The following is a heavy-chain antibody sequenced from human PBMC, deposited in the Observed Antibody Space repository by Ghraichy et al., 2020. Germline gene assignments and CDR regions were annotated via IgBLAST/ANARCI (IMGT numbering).Heavy chain of an antibody. Sequence: GGSLRLSCTASGFTFGDYAMSWFRQAPGKGLEWVGFIRSKAYGGTTEYAASVKGRFTISRDDSKSIAYLQMNSLKTEDTAVYYCTRDTEGYYSGYDFETFSYYYYYGMDVWGQGTTVTVSS. V-gene: IGHV3-49*03. CDR1: GFTFGDYA. D-gene: IGHD5-12*01. CDR2: IRSKAYGGTT. J-gene: IGHJ6*02. CDR3: TRDTEGYYSGYDFETFSYYYYYGMDV.